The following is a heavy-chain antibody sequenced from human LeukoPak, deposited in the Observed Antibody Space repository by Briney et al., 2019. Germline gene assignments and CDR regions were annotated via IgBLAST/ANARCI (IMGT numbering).Heavy chain of an antibody. Sequence: GASVKVSCKASGYTFTGYYMHWVRQAPGQGLEWMGWMNPNSGNTGYAQKFQGRVTMTRNTSISTAYMELSSLRSEDTAVYYCARAPTVRGTKRAYNWFDPWGQGTLVTVSS. CDR2: MNPNSGNT. D-gene: IGHD3-10*01. J-gene: IGHJ5*02. V-gene: IGHV1-8*02. CDR3: ARAPTVRGTKRAYNWFDP. CDR1: GYTFTGYY.